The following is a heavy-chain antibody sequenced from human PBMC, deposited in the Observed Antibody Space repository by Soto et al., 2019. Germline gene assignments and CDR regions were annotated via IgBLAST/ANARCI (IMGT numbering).Heavy chain of an antibody. CDR1: GGSISSGGYY. Sequence: PSETLSLTCTVSGGSISSGGYYWSWIRQHPGKGLEWIGYIYYSGSTYYNPSLKSRVTISVDTSKNQFSLKLSSVTAADTAVYYCARAIYSNYGANYYYYGMDVWGQGTTVTVSS. J-gene: IGHJ6*02. CDR2: IYYSGST. V-gene: IGHV4-31*03. D-gene: IGHD4-4*01. CDR3: ARAIYSNYGANYYYYGMDV.